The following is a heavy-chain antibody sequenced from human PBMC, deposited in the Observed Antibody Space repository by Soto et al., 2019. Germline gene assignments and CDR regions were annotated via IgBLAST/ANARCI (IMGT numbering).Heavy chain of an antibody. CDR1: GYTFTSYG. D-gene: IGHD3-22*01. V-gene: IGHV1-18*01. CDR3: ARGYYDSSGYYDDAFDI. CDR2: ISAYNGNT. Sequence: ASVKVSCKASGYTFTSYGISWVRQAPGQGLEWMGWISAYNGNTNYAQKLQGRVTMTTDKSTSTAYMELRSLRSDDTAVYYCARGYYDSSGYYDDAFDIWGQGTMVTVSS. J-gene: IGHJ3*02.